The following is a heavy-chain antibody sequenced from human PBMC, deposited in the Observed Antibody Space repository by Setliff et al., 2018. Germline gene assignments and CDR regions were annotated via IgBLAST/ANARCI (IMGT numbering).Heavy chain of an antibody. CDR1: GGAFSDYY. D-gene: IGHD6-6*01. CDR3: ARGRNIAARLLDS. V-gene: IGHV4-34*01. Sequence: SETLSLTCAAYGGAFSDYYWTRIRQPPGKGLEWIGEINHRGSTNYNPSLKSRATISIDTSKDQFSLKLISMSAADTAVYFCARGRNIAARLLDSWGQGALVTVSS. J-gene: IGHJ4*02. CDR2: INHRGST.